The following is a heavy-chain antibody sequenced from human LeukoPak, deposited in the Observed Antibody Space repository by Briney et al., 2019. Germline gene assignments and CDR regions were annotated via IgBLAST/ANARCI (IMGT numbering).Heavy chain of an antibody. CDR3: VKDGGGREDYLDH. CDR2: ISWNSNNI. D-gene: IGHD1-26*01. V-gene: IGHV3-9*03. CDR1: GLTFDDYA. J-gene: IGHJ4*02. Sequence: LRLSCAASGLTFDDYAMHWVRQAPGKGLEWVSGISWNSNNIVYADSVKGRFTISRDNAKNSLYLQMNSLRTEDMALYYCVKDGGGREDYLDHWGQGTLVTVSS.